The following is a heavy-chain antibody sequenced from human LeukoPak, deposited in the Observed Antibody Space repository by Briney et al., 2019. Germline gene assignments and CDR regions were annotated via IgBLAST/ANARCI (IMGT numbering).Heavy chain of an antibody. J-gene: IGHJ3*01. CDR3: AMKAVPRQRLHDAFDF. V-gene: IGHV3-23*01. D-gene: IGHD6-25*01. CDR1: GFTFSNYS. CDR2: ISGSASRT. Sequence: PGGSLRLSCAASGFTFSNYSMSWVRQAPGKGLEWVSAISGSASRTYHEDSVNGRFTISRDNSKNTLYLQMNSLRADDTAVYYCAMKAVPRQRLHDAFDFWGQGTVVSVSS.